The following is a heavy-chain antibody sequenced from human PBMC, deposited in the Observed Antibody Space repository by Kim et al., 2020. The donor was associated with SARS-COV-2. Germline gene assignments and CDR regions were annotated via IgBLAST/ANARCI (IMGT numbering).Heavy chain of an antibody. CDR2: ISSSGSTI. V-gene: IGHV3-48*03. CDR3: AREPYSSSYNYYGMDV. CDR1: GFTFSSYE. Sequence: GGSLRLSCAASGFTFSSYEMNWVRQAPGKGLEWVSYISSSGSTIYYAESVKGRFTISRDNAKNSLYLQMNSLRAVDTAVYYCAREPYSSSYNYYGMDVWGPGTTVTVSS. D-gene: IGHD6-13*01. J-gene: IGHJ6*02.